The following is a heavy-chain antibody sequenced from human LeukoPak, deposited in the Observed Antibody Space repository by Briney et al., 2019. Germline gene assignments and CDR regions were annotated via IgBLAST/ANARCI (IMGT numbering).Heavy chain of an antibody. CDR2: ISWNSGSI. Sequence: GGSLRLSCAASGFIFDDYAMHWVRQAPGKGLEWVSGISWNSGSIAYADSVEGRFTISRDNAKNSLFLQMNSLRAEDTSLYYCAKVWSNHQPYLDYWGQGTLVTVSS. CDR3: AKVWSNHQPYLDY. J-gene: IGHJ4*02. D-gene: IGHD1-14*01. V-gene: IGHV3-9*01. CDR1: GFIFDDYA.